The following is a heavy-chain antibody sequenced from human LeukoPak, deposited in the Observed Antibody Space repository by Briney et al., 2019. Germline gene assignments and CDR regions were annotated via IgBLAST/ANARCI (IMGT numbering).Heavy chain of an antibody. V-gene: IGHV4-34*01. CDR1: GGSFSGYY. D-gene: IGHD6-19*01. J-gene: IGHJ4*02. Sequence: ASETLSLTCAVCGGSFSGYYWSWIRQPPGKGLEWIGEINHSGSTNYNPSLKSRVTISVDTSKNQFSLKLSSVTAADTAVYYCARAIEVAGPIDYWGQGTLVTVSS. CDR3: ARAIEVAGPIDY. CDR2: INHSGST.